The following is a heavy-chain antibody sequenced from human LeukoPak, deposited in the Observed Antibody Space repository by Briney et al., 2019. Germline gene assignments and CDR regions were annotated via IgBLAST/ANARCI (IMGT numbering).Heavy chain of an antibody. CDR2: ISGSGGST. V-gene: IGHV3-23*01. CDR1: GFTFSSYA. Sequence: PGGSLRLSCAASGFTFSSYAMSWVRQAPGKGLEWVSAISGSGGSTYYADSVKGRFTISRDNSKNTLYLQMNSLRAEDTAVYYCAKVCPTGLTMIVVVITLREELYFDYWGQGTLVTVSS. CDR3: AKVCPTGLTMIVVVITLREELYFDY. D-gene: IGHD3-22*01. J-gene: IGHJ4*02.